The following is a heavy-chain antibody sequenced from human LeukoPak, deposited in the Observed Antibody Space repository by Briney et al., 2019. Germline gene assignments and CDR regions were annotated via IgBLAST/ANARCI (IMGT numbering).Heavy chain of an antibody. D-gene: IGHD2-2*01. CDR3: ARLVLGYCSSTSCYPPPMDV. CDR2: IYYSGST. V-gene: IGHV4-39*01. J-gene: IGHJ6*02. CDR1: GGSISGYY. Sequence: SETLSLTCTVSGGSISGYYWGWIRQPPGKGLEWIGSIYYSGSTYYNPSLKSRVTISVDTSKNQFSLKLSSVTAADTAVYYCARLVLGYCSSTSCYPPPMDVWGQGTTVTVSS.